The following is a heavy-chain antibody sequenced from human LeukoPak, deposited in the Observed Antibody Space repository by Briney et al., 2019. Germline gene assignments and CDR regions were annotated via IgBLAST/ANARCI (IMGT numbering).Heavy chain of an antibody. CDR3: AKDMSPSGSYVPWYFEL. CDR1: GFTFSSHA. J-gene: IGHJ2*01. Sequence: PLGSLRLSCAASGFTFSSHAMSTVRQAPGKGLECVSAITASGGSTYYADSVTGRFTISRDNSKDTLYLQMNSLRAEVTAVYYCAKDMSPSGSYVPWYFELCGRGTLVTVSS. D-gene: IGHD1-26*01. V-gene: IGHV3-23*01. CDR2: ITASGGST.